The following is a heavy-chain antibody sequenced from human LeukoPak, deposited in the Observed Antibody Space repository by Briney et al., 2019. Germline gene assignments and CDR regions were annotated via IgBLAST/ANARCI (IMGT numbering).Heavy chain of an antibody. CDR3: ARGRSAVVVPAARPGYNWFAP. Sequence: SETLSLTCAVYGESFSGGYCRGFFRPPPGGRVWMGESNHHGSTNYNPSLNNRVTISVDTSKNQFSVNMSYVTAAHKVVYYCARGRSAVVVPAARPGYNWFAPWGQGTLVTVSS. V-gene: IGHV4-34*01. D-gene: IGHD2-2*01. CDR1: GESFSGGY. CDR2: SNHHGST. J-gene: IGHJ5*02.